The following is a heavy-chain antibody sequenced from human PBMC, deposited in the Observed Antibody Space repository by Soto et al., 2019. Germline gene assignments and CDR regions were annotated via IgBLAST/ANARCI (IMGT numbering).Heavy chain of an antibody. CDR2: TYYRSKWYN. CDR3: ARDIMITFGGVIVDDYFDY. V-gene: IGHV6-1*01. J-gene: IGHJ4*02. CDR1: GDSVSSNSAA. Sequence: SQTLSLTCAISGDSVSSNSAAWNWIRQSPSRGLEWLGRTYYRSKWYNDYAVSVKSRITINPDTSKNQFSLQLNSVTPEDTAVYYCARDIMITFGGVIVDDYFDYWGQGTLVTVSS. D-gene: IGHD3-16*02.